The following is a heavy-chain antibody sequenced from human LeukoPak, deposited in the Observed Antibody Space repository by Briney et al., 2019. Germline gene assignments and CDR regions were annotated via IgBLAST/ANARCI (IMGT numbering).Heavy chain of an antibody. CDR2: INPNSGGT. V-gene: IGHV1-2*02. CDR1: GYTFTGYY. J-gene: IGHJ3*02. Sequence: ASVKVSCKASGYTFTGYYMHWVRQAPGQGLEWMGWINPNSGGTNYAQKFQGRVTMTRDTSISTAYMELSRLRSDDTAVYYCAREKVSVQNYYDSSGDDAFDIWGQGTMVTVSS. CDR3: AREKVSVQNYYDSSGDDAFDI. D-gene: IGHD3-22*01.